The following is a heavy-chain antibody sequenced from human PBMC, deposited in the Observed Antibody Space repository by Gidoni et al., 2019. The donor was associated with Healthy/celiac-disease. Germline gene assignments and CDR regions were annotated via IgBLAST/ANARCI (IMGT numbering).Heavy chain of an antibody. J-gene: IGHJ6*02. CDR2: INHSGST. CDR3: ARVIGAAAGTTYYYYGMDV. D-gene: IGHD6-13*01. V-gene: IGHV4-34*01. CDR1: GGSFSGYY. Sequence: QVQLQQWGAGLLKPSETLSLTCAVYGGSFSGYYWSWIRQPPGKGLEWIGEINHSGSTNYNPSLKSRVTISVDTSKNQFSLKLSSVTAADTAVYYCARVIGAAAGTTYYYYGMDVWGQGTTVTVSS.